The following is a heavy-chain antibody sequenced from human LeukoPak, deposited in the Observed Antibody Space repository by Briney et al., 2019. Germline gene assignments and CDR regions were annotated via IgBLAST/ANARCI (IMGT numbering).Heavy chain of an antibody. CDR1: GGSISSNSYY. J-gene: IGHJ6*03. V-gene: IGHV4-39*07. Sequence: SETLSLTCTVSGGSISSNSYYWGWIRQPPGKGLEWIVSIYYTGSTYYNPSLKSRVTISVDTSKNQFSLKLSSVPAADTAVYYCARLMGSGWSRRYYYYYYMDVWGKGTTVTVSS. D-gene: IGHD6-19*01. CDR2: IYYTGST. CDR3: ARLMGSGWSRRYYYYYYMDV.